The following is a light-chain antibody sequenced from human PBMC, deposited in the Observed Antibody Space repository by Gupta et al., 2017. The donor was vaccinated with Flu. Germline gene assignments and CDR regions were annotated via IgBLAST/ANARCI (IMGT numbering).Light chain of an antibody. Sequence: QSVFTQPPSVSAPPGQKVTISGSGATSNIGTNYISWYQQLPGTAPKLLIDENNKRPSGIPDRVSGSKSGTSATLGITGLQTGDEADYYCGTWDSSRSAWVFGGGTKLTVL. V-gene: IGLV1-51*02. CDR1: TSNIGTNY. J-gene: IGLJ3*02. CDR2: ENN. CDR3: GTWDSSRSAWV.